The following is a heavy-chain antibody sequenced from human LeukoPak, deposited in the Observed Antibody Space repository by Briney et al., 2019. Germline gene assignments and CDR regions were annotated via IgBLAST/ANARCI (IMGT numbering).Heavy chain of an antibody. D-gene: IGHD7-27*01. CDR3: ARDQGLGRYAFDI. CDR1: GDSVSTNSAT. V-gene: IGHV6-1*01. J-gene: IGHJ3*02. Sequence: SQTLSLTCAISGDSVSTNSATWNWIRQSPSRGLEWLGRSYYRSKWYNDYAVSVKSRITINPDTSKNQFSLQLNSVTPEDTAVYYCARDQGLGRYAFDIWGQGTMVTVSS. CDR2: SYYRSKWYN.